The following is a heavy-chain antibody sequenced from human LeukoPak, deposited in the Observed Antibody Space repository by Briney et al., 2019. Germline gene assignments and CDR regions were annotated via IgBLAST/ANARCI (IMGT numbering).Heavy chain of an antibody. D-gene: IGHD3-3*01. J-gene: IGHJ4*02. CDR2: ISWNSGSI. CDR3: ARTYYDFWSGYYSLLTYFDY. Sequence: PGGSLRLSCAASGFTFDDYAMHWVRQAPGKGLEWVSGISWNSGSIGYADSVKGRFTISRDNAKNSLYLQMNSLRAEDTAVYYCARTYYDFWSGYYSLLTYFDYWGQGTLVTVSS. V-gene: IGHV3-9*01. CDR1: GFTFDDYA.